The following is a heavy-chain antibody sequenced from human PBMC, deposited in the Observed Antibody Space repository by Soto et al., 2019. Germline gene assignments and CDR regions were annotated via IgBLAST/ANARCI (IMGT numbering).Heavy chain of an antibody. CDR3: AKDTSSSPYYMDV. D-gene: IGHD2-2*01. Sequence: SGGSLRLSCAASGFTFINFAMIWVRHAPGKGLEWVSEITGSTGTTYYADSVKGRFIISRDNSKNTVHLQMNSLRAEDTAVYYCAKDTSSSPYYMDVWGKGTTVTVSS. J-gene: IGHJ6*03. V-gene: IGHV3-23*01. CDR1: GFTFINFA. CDR2: ITGSTGTT.